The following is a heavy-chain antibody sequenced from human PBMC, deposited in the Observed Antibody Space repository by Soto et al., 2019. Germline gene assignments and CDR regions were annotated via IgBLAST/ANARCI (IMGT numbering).Heavy chain of an antibody. CDR3: ARVQSYNFDY. CDR1: GGSISSYY. Sequence: SETLSLTCTVSGGSISSYYWSWIRQPPGKGLEWIGYIYYSGSTNSNPSLKSRVTISVDTSKNQFSLKLSSVTAADTAVYYCARVQSYNFDYCGQGPLVTVYS. D-gene: IGHD1-26*01. J-gene: IGHJ4*02. V-gene: IGHV4-59*01. CDR2: IYYSGST.